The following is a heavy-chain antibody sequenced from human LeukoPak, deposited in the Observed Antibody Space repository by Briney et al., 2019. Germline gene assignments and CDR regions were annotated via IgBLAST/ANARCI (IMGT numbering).Heavy chain of an antibody. D-gene: IGHD2-15*01. CDR3: ARDCSGGSWGGGCWRGFDY. V-gene: IGHV1-2*02. Sequence: ASVKDSCKASLYTFTGYHMHSVRQAPGQGLEWMGWINPNSGGTNNAQKFQGRVTMTRDTSISTAYMELSRLRSDDTAVYYCARDCSGGSWGGGCWRGFDYWGQGTLVTVSS. CDR1: LYTFTGYH. J-gene: IGHJ4*02. CDR2: INPNSGGT.